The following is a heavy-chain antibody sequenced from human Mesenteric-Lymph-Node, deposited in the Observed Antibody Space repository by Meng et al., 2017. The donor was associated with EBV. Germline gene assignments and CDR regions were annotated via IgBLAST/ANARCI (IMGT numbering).Heavy chain of an antibody. Sequence: QWQRQESGPGLVKPSETLSLPCTVSGGSISNSNFYWGWIRRPPGKGLEWIGSIFHSGSTYYNPSLKSRVAVSVDTSKNQFSLKLNSVTAADTAVYYCARYGCSGGSCYPYFDYWGQGTLVTASS. J-gene: IGHJ4*02. CDR2: IFHSGST. CDR3: ARYGCSGGSCYPYFDY. CDR1: GGSISNSNFY. V-gene: IGHV4-39*01. D-gene: IGHD2-15*01.